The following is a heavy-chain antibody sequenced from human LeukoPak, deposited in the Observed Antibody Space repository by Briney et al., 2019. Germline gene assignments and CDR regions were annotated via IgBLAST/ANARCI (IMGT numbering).Heavy chain of an antibody. CDR1: GGSFSGYY. CDR2: INHSGST. Sequence: LETLSLTCAVYGGSFSGYYWSWIRQPPGKGLEWIGEINHSGSTNYNPSLKSRVTISVDTPKNQFSLKLSSVTAADTAVYYCARGPRAYGSGSYYNWGQGTLVTVSS. D-gene: IGHD3-10*01. CDR3: ARGPRAYGSGSYYN. V-gene: IGHV4-34*01. J-gene: IGHJ4*02.